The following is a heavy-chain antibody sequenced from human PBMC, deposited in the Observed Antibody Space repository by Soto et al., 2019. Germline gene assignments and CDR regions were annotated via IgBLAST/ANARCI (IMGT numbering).Heavy chain of an antibody. J-gene: IGHJ5*02. CDR1: GDSISNFHW. Sequence: VQLHESGPGLVKASGTLSLTCTVSGDSISNFHWWTWLRQPPGRGLEWIGEIFHSGSTTYNPSLTGAVTIEAGTSTNQFSLNLNSVTAADTAVYYCARDGGDWRQSGGGWFEPWGPGILVICSS. D-gene: IGHD1-26*01. V-gene: IGHV4-4*02. CDR3: ARDGGDWRQSGGGWFEP. CDR2: IFHSGST.